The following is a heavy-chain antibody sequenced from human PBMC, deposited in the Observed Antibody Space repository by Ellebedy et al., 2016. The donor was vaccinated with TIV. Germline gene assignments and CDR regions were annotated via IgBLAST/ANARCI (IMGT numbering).Heavy chain of an antibody. Sequence: AASVKVSCKASGYTFTSYDINWVRQAPGQGLEWMGIINPSGGSTSYAQKFQGRVTMTRDTSTSTVYMELSSLRSEDTAVYYCASAKGGYLDYWGQGTLVTVSS. CDR2: INPSGGST. CDR3: ASAKGGYLDY. CDR1: GYTFTSYD. D-gene: IGHD5-18*01. J-gene: IGHJ4*02. V-gene: IGHV1-46*01.